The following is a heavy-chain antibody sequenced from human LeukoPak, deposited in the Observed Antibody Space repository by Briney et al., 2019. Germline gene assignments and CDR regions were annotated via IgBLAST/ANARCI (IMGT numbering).Heavy chain of an antibody. Sequence: SETLSLTCTVSGGSISSYYWSWIRQPAGKGLEWIGRIYTSGSTDYNPSLKSRVTMSVDTSKNQFSLKLSSVTAADTAVYYCARHSKTKTGYSSSRKGDWFDPWGQGTLVTVSS. CDR1: GGSISSYY. J-gene: IGHJ5*02. V-gene: IGHV4-4*07. CDR3: ARHSKTKTGYSSSRKGDWFDP. CDR2: IYTSGST. D-gene: IGHD6-13*01.